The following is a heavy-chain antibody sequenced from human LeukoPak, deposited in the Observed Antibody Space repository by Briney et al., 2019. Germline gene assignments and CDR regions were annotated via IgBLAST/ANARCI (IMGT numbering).Heavy chain of an antibody. CDR3: ARGLRYCSGGSCGMDV. CDR1: GYTFTSYY. D-gene: IGHD2-15*01. Sequence: ASVKVSCKASGYTFTSYYMHWARQAPGQGLEWMGIINPSGGSTSYAQKFQGRVTMTRDTSTSTVYMELSSLRSEDTAVYYCARGLRYCSGGSCGMDVWGQGTTVTVSS. CDR2: INPSGGST. V-gene: IGHV1-46*01. J-gene: IGHJ6*02.